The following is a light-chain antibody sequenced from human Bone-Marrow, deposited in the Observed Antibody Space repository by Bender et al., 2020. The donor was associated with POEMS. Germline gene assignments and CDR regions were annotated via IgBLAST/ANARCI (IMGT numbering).Light chain of an antibody. CDR1: RSDVGGYDF. CDR2: DVS. Sequence: QSALTQPHSVSGSPGQSVTISCSGTRSDVGGYDFVSWYQLHPGKPPKLIIYDVSNRPSGVSNRFSGSKSGNTASLTISGLQAEDEADYYCNSYTSSSTWVFGGGTKLTVL. J-gene: IGLJ3*02. CDR3: NSYTSSSTWV. V-gene: IGLV2-14*03.